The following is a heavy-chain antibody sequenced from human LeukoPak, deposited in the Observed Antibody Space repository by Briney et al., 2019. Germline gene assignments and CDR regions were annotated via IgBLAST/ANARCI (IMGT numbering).Heavy chain of an antibody. J-gene: IGHJ2*01. V-gene: IGHV3-53*01. Sequence: GGSLRLSCAASGFTLSSYYMNWVRQAPGKGLEWVSIIYSGGTTYYADSVKGRFTIPRDTSKNTLSLQMNSLRAEDTAVYFCARVGDHFHWNLDLWGRGTLVTVSS. CDR1: GFTLSSYY. CDR3: ARVGDHFHWNLDL. D-gene: IGHD3-3*02. CDR2: IYSGGTT.